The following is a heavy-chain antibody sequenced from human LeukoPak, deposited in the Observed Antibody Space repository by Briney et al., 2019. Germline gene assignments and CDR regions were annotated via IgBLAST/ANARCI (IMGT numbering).Heavy chain of an antibody. Sequence: ASVKVSCKASGYTFTAYYIHWVRQAPGQGLEWMGWINPNSGGSNYAQKCQGGVTMTRDTSISTADMELSRLTSDDTAVYYCARAGGGLDYWGQGTLVTVSS. D-gene: IGHD2-15*01. V-gene: IGHV1-2*02. J-gene: IGHJ4*02. CDR1: GYTFTAYY. CDR3: ARAGGGLDY. CDR2: INPNSGGS.